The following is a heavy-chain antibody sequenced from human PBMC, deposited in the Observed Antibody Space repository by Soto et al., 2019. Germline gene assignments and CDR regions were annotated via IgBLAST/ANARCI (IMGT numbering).Heavy chain of an antibody. D-gene: IGHD3-3*01. V-gene: IGHV4-34*01. CDR1: GGSFSGYY. CDR2: INHSGST. Sequence: SETLSLTCAVYGGSFSGYYWSWIRQPPGKGLEWIGEINHSGSTNYNPSLKSRVTISVDTSKNQFSLKLSSVTAADTAVYYCARGKMGDDFWSGYDFDYWGQGTLVTVSS. CDR3: ARGKMGDDFWSGYDFDY. J-gene: IGHJ4*02.